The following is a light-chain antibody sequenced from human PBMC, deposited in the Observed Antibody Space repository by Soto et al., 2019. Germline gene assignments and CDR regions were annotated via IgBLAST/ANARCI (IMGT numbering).Light chain of an antibody. J-gene: IGLJ2*01. CDR3: SSVTTGSTVV. Sequence: QSALTQPASVSGSPRQSITISCTGTSNDVGGYNYVSWYQQHPGKAPKLMIYDVSNRPSGVSNRFSGSKSGNTASLTISGLQAEDEADYYFSSVTTGSTVVFGGGTKVTVL. V-gene: IGLV2-14*01. CDR2: DVS. CDR1: SNDVGGYNY.